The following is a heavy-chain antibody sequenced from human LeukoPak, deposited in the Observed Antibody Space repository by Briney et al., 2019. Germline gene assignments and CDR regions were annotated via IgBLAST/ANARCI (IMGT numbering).Heavy chain of an antibody. CDR2: INTDGSST. J-gene: IGHJ4*02. D-gene: IGHD6-13*01. CDR3: ARVGQQLVFDY. V-gene: IGHV3-74*01. Sequence: QPGGSLRLSCAASGFTFSSYWMHWVRQAPGKGLVWVSRINTDGSSTSYADSVKGRFTISRDNAKNTLYLQMNSLRAEDTAVYYCARVGQQLVFDYWGQGTLVTVSS. CDR1: GFTFSSYW.